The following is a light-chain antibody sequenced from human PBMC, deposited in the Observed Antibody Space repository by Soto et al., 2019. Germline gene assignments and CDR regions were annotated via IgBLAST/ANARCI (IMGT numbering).Light chain of an antibody. V-gene: IGKV3-20*01. CDR2: GAS. CDR3: QQYCSSPRT. CDR1: QSVSSSY. Sequence: EMVLTQSPGPLSLSPGERATLSCRASQSVSSSYLAWYQQKPGQAPRLLIYGASSRATGIPDRFSGSGSGTDFTLTISRLEPEDFAVYYCQQYCSSPRTFGQGTNVEIK. J-gene: IGKJ1*01.